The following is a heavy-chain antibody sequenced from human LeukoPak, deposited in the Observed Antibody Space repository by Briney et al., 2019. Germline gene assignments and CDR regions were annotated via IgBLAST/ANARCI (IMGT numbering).Heavy chain of an antibody. CDR1: GGSFSGYY. V-gene: IGHV4-34*01. CDR2: INHSGST. D-gene: IGHD2-2*01. Sequence: SETLSLTCAVYGGSFSGYYWSWLRQPPGKGLEWIGEINHSGSTNYNPSLKSRVTISVDTSKNQFSLKLSSVTAADTAVYYCARLSVIVVVPAAIMDHWFDPWGQGTLVTVSS. J-gene: IGHJ5*02. CDR3: ARLSVIVVVPAAIMDHWFDP.